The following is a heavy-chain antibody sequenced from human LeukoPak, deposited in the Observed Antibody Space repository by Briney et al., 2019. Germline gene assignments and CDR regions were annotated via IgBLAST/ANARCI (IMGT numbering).Heavy chain of an antibody. Sequence: PGGSLTLSCAASGFTISPYWMSWLRQAPGKGLEWVANIKQDGSEKYYEDSVKGRFAISRDNAKNSVYLQMNGLRAEDTAVYYCARENTAVPGGDCWGQGTLVTVSS. D-gene: IGHD5-18*01. J-gene: IGHJ4*02. CDR3: ARENTAVPGGDC. CDR2: IKQDGSEK. CDR1: GFTISPYW. V-gene: IGHV3-7*01.